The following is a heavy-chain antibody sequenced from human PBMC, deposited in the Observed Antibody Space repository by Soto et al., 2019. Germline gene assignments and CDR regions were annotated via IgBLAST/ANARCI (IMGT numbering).Heavy chain of an antibody. D-gene: IGHD2-2*01. CDR3: ARGVRKYQLLLLSWWFDP. CDR2: IYHSGST. J-gene: IGHJ5*02. Sequence: PSETLSLTCAVSGGSISSGGYSWGWIRQPPGKGLEWIGYIYHSGSTYYNPSLKSRVTISVDRSKNQFSLKLSSVTAADTAVYYCARGVRKYQLLLLSWWFDPWGQGTLVTVSS. V-gene: IGHV4-30-2*01. CDR1: GGSISSGGYS.